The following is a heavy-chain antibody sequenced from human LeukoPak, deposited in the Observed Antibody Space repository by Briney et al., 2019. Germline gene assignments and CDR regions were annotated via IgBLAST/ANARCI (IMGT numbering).Heavy chain of an antibody. D-gene: IGHD3-22*01. Sequence: SETLSLTCAVSGYSISSGNYWGWIRQPPGKGLEWIGSIYHSGNTFHNPSLKSRVTISVDTSKNQFSLNLSSVTAADTAVYYCARSLGEYYDSSGYLDYWGQGTLVTVS. J-gene: IGHJ4*02. CDR3: ARSLGEYYDSSGYLDY. V-gene: IGHV4-38-2*01. CDR2: IYHSGNT. CDR1: GYSISSGNY.